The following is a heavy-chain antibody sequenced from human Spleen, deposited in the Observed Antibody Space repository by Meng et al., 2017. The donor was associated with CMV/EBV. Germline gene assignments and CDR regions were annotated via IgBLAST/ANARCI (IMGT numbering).Heavy chain of an antibody. CDR1: GGSFSGYY. D-gene: IGHD2-2*01. Sequence: SQTLSLTCAVYGGSFSGYYWSWIRQPPGKGLEWIGEINHSGSTNYNPSLKSRVTISVDTSKNQFSLKLGSVTAADTAEYYCARDRCSGASCYLVHVGTWFDPWGQGTLVTVSS. J-gene: IGHJ5*02. CDR2: INHSGST. CDR3: ARDRCSGASCYLVHVGTWFDP. V-gene: IGHV4-34*01.